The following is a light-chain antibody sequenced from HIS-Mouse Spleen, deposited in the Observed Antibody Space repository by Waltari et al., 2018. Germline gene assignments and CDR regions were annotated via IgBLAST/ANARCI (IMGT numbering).Light chain of an antibody. J-gene: IGLJ2*01. V-gene: IGLV2-8*01. CDR1: SCDGGGYNY. CDR2: EVS. CDR3: SSYAGSNNLV. Sequence: QSALTQPPSASGSPGQSVTISCTGTSCDGGGYNYVSWYQQHPGKAPKLMIYEVSKRPSGVPDRFSGSKSGNTASLPVSGLQAEDEADYYCSSYAGSNNLVFGGGTKLTVL.